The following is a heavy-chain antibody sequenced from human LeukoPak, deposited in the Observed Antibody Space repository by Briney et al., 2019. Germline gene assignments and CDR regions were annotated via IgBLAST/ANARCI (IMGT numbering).Heavy chain of an antibody. D-gene: IGHD3-3*01. Sequence: ASVKVSCKASGYTFTSYGITWVRQAPGQGLEWMGWISAYNDNTNSARKFQGRVTMTTDTSTSTAYMELRSLRSDDTAVYYCARVDYHDFWSGYFYGMDVWGQGTTVTVSS. CDR1: GYTFTSYG. CDR3: ARVDYHDFWSGYFYGMDV. CDR2: ISAYNDNT. V-gene: IGHV1-18*01. J-gene: IGHJ6*02.